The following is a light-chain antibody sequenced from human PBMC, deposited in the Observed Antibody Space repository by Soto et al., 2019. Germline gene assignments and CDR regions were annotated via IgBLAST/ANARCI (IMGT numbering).Light chain of an antibody. Sequence: QSVLTQPRSVSGSPGQSVAISCAGTSSDVGGYNYVSWYQQYPGKAPKLMIYDVSKWPSGVPDRFSGSKSGNTASLTISGLQAEDEADYYCCSFAGLFGGGTKVTVL. CDR3: CSFAGL. CDR2: DVS. V-gene: IGLV2-11*01. J-gene: IGLJ2*01. CDR1: SSDVGGYNY.